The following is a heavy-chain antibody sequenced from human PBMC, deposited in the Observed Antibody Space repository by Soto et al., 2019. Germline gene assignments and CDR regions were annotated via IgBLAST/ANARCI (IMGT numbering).Heavy chain of an antibody. CDR3: ATEWLLSGLWGVDYYYYGMDV. D-gene: IGHD3-3*01. CDR1: GFTFSSYA. V-gene: IGHV3-23*01. CDR2: ISGSGGST. J-gene: IGHJ6*02. Sequence: GGSLRLSCAASGFTFSSYAMSWVRQAPGKGLEWVSAISGSGGSTYYADSVKGRFTISRDNSKNTLYLQMNSLRAEETAVYYCATEWLLSGLWGVDYYYYGMDVWGQGTTVTVSS.